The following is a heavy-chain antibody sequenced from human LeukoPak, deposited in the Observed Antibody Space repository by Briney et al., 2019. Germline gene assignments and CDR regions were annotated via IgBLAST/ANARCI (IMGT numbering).Heavy chain of an antibody. D-gene: IGHD3-10*01. CDR1: GFTVSSNY. J-gene: IGHJ4*02. CDR2: IYSDGST. Sequence: GGSLRLSCAASGFTVSSNYMSWVRQAPGKGLEWASVIYSDGSTYYADSVKGRFTISRDNSKNTLYLQMNSLRAEDTAVYYCARDRDYGSGSYSPHYDYWGQGTLVTVSS. CDR3: ARDRDYGSGSYSPHYDY. V-gene: IGHV3-53*01.